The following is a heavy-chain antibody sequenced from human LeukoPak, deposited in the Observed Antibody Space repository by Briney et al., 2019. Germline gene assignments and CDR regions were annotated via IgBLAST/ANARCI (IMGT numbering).Heavy chain of an antibody. D-gene: IGHD3-22*01. CDR3: ARSSYYYDSSGPGG. V-gene: IGHV4-34*01. CDR1: GGSFSGYY. J-gene: IGHJ4*02. CDR2: INYSGST. Sequence: SETLSLTCAVYGGSFSGYYWSWIRQPPGKGLEWIGEINYSGSTNYNPSLKSRVTISVDTSKNQFSLKLSSVTAADTAVYYCARSSYYYDSSGPGGWGQGTLVTVSS.